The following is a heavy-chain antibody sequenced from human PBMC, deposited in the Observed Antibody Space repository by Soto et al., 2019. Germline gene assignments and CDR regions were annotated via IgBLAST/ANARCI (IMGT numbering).Heavy chain of an antibody. CDR1: GGTFSSYA. D-gene: IGHD3-22*01. Sequence: GASVKVSCKASGGTFSSYAISWVRQAPGQGLEWMGGIIPIFGTANYAQKFQGRVTITADESTSTAYMELSSLRSEDTAVYYCARGYDSSGYYYVGYYFDYWGQGTLVTAPQ. V-gene: IGHV1-69*13. J-gene: IGHJ4*02. CDR3: ARGYDSSGYYYVGYYFDY. CDR2: IIPIFGTA.